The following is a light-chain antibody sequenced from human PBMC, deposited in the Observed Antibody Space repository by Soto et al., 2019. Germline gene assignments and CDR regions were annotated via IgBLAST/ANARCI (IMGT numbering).Light chain of an antibody. Sequence: DIQMTQSPSSLSASVGDRVTITCRASQGIRNALGWYQQKPGKAPKRLIYGASSLQSGVPSRFSGSGSGTDFTLTISSLQPEDVATYYCQKYNIAPWTFGQGTKVDIK. CDR3: QKYNIAPWT. CDR2: GAS. CDR1: QGIRNA. J-gene: IGKJ1*01. V-gene: IGKV1-27*01.